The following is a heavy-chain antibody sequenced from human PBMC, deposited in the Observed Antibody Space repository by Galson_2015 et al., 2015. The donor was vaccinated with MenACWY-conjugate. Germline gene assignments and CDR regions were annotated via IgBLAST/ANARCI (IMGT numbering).Heavy chain of an antibody. CDR1: GFTFTSND. Sequence: SGFTFTSNDMSWVRQAPGKGLEWVSAVTSGGDSTYYADSVKGRFTISSDNSKNTLYLQMNSLRADDTAVYYCAKEHWDQVLYVDCWGQGTLVTVSS. D-gene: IGHD7-27*01. CDR3: AKEHWDQVLYVDC. CDR2: VTSGGDST. J-gene: IGHJ4*02. V-gene: IGHV3-23*01.